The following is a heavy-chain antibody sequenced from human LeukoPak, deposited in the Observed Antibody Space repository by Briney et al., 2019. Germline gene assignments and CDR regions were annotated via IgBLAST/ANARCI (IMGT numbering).Heavy chain of an antibody. CDR2: ISAYNGNT. CDR1: GYTFTSYY. CDR3: ARDLHSSGYYYVDY. J-gene: IGHJ4*02. Sequence: ASVKVSCKASGYTFTSYYMHWVRQAPGQGLEWMGWISAYNGNTNYAQKLQGRVTMTTDTSTSTAYMELRSLRSDDTAVYYCARDLHSSGYYYVDYWGQGTLVTVSS. V-gene: IGHV1-18*04. D-gene: IGHD3-22*01.